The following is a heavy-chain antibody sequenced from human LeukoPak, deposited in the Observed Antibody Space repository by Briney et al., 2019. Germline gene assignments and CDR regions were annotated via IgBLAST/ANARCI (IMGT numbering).Heavy chain of an antibody. Sequence: SETLSLTCTLSGGSISSSNSYWGWLRQPPGKRLEWIGRIYYRGSTSYNPSLKSRVTISVVTSENQCSLLLSSVPAADTAVYYCARNFSSGWFDYWGEGTLLTVPS. CDR3: ARNFSSGWFDY. V-gene: IGHV4-39*07. J-gene: IGHJ4*02. CDR1: GGSISSSNSY. CDR2: IYYRGST. D-gene: IGHD6-19*01.